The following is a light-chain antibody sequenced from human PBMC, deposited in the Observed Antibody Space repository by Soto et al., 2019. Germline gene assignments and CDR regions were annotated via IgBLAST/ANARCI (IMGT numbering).Light chain of an antibody. J-gene: IGKJ3*01. CDR1: QNIDNSY. V-gene: IGKV3-20*01. Sequence: EMVLTQSPGTLCLSPGERAALSCTASQNIDNSYLGWYQQKPGQAPRLLIYSTSIRATGIPDRFSGSGSGTEFTLTINRLEPEDFAVYYCQHYGSLFTFGPGTKVDIK. CDR2: STS. CDR3: QHYGSLFT.